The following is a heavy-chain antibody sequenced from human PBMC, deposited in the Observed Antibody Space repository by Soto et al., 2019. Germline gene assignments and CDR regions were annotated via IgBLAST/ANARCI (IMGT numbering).Heavy chain of an antibody. CDR1: GFTFSSYA. J-gene: IGHJ4*02. CDR3: AKVMPYYYDSSGYSYFDY. Sequence: SGGSLRLSCAASGFTFSSYAMSWVRQAPGKGLEWVSAISGSGGSTYYADSVKGRFTISRDNSKNTLYLQMNSLRAEDTAVYYCAKVMPYYYDSSGYSYFDYWGQGTLVTVSS. CDR2: ISGSGGST. V-gene: IGHV3-23*01. D-gene: IGHD3-22*01.